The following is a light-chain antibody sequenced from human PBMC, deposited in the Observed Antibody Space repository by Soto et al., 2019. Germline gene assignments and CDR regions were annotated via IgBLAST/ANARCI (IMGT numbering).Light chain of an antibody. CDR2: YET. CDR3: QVWDGSSDHHVV. CDR1: NIGIKS. J-gene: IGLJ2*01. V-gene: IGLV3-21*04. Sequence: SYELTQPPSVSVAPGKTARITCGGSNIGIKSVRWYQQKPGQAPVLVIYYETDRPSGIPERFSGSNSRNTATLTISRVEAGDEADYYCQVWDGSSDHHVVFVGGTKLTVL.